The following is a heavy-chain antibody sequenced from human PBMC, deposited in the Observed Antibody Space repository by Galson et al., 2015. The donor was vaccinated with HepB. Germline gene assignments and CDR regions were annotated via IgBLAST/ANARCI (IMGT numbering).Heavy chain of an antibody. D-gene: IGHD4-17*01. CDR2: ISSSSSYI. Sequence: SLRLSCAASGLTFSSYSMNWVRQAPGKGLEWVSSISSSSSYIYYADSVKGRFTVSRDNAKNSLYLQMNSLRAEDTAVYYCARELYGDPAYFDYWGQGTLVTVSS. CDR1: GLTFSSYS. CDR3: ARELYGDPAYFDY. V-gene: IGHV3-21*01. J-gene: IGHJ4*02.